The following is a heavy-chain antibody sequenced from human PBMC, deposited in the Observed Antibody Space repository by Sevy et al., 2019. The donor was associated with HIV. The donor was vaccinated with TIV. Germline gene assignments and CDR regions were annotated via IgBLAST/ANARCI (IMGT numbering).Heavy chain of an antibody. Sequence: GGSLRLSCAASGFTFSSCGIHWVRQAPGKGLEWVAVIWYDGSNKYYADSVKGRFTISRDNSKNTVYLQMSSLRAEDTAVYYCARGNLFDYWGQGTLVTVS. CDR3: ARGNLFDY. V-gene: IGHV3-33*01. J-gene: IGHJ4*02. D-gene: IGHD1-1*01. CDR2: IWYDGSNK. CDR1: GFTFSSCG.